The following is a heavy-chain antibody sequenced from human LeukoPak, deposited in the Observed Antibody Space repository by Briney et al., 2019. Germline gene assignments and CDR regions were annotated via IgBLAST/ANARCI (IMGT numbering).Heavy chain of an antibody. CDR3: ASTTYCSGGSCYFTHDY. J-gene: IGHJ4*02. CDR2: INHSGST. Sequence: SETLSLTCAVYGGSFSGYYWSWIRQPPGKGLEWIGEINHSGSTNYNPSLKSRVTISVDKSKNQFSLKLSSVTAADTAVYYCASTTYCSGGSCYFTHDYWGQGTLVTVSS. D-gene: IGHD2-15*01. V-gene: IGHV4-34*01. CDR1: GGSFSGYY.